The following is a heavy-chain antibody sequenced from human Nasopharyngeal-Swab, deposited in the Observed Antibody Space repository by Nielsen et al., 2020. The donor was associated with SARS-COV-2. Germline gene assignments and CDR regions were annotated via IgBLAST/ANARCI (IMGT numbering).Heavy chain of an antibody. Sequence: GESLKISCAASGFIFSSYAMHWVRQAPGKGLEWVAVISYDESIKYYADSVKGRLTISRDNSKNTVYLQINSLRAEDTAVYYCARPSGVFQLSYGWYLLHWGQGTLVTVSS. J-gene: IGHJ1*01. CDR1: GFIFSSYA. CDR2: ISYDESIK. D-gene: IGHD2-2*01. CDR3: ARPSGVFQLSYGWYLLH. V-gene: IGHV3-30-3*01.